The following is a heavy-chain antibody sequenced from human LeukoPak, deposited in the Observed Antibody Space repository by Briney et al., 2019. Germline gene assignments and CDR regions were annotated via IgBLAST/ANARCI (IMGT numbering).Heavy chain of an antibody. J-gene: IGHJ4*02. Sequence: GASVKVSCKASGYRFIDSFVQWVRQAPGQGLEWMGWINPHSGDTKYAQKFQGRVSMARDTSISTAYVELSGLRADDTAVCYCSVVVFDGWGPGTLVIVSS. D-gene: IGHD2-21*01. CDR3: SVVVFDG. CDR1: GYRFIDSF. CDR2: INPHSGDT. V-gene: IGHV1-2*02.